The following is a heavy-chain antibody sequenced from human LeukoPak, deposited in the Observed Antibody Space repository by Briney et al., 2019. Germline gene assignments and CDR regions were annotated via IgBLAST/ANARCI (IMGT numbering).Heavy chain of an antibody. J-gene: IGHJ4*02. CDR1: GYIFTGYY. CDR3: AREPIAVAGIGDLYYFDY. Sequence: ASVKVSCLASGYIFTGYYMHWVRQAPGQGLAWMGWINPNSGGTNYAQKFQGRVTMTRDTSISTAYMELSRLRSDDTAVYYCAREPIAVAGIGDLYYFDYWGQGTLVTVSP. V-gene: IGHV1-2*02. CDR2: INPNSGGT. D-gene: IGHD6-19*01.